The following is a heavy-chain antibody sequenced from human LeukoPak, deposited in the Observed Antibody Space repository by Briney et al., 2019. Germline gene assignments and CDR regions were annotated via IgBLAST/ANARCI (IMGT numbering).Heavy chain of an antibody. V-gene: IGHV4-38-2*01. CDR3: ATSEGGGFFDY. CDR2: MHHTGST. D-gene: IGHD4-23*01. CDR1: GYPINSGYH. J-gene: IGHJ4*02. Sequence: PAETLSLTCSVSGYPINSGYHWGWIRQPPGKGLEWIAIMHHTGSTHYNPSLQSRVTISIDTSKNHFSLKLRSVSAADTAIYYCATSEGGGFFDYWGQGTPVTVSS.